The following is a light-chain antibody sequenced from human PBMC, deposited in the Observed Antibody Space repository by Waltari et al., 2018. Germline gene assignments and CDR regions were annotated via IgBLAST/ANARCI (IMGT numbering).Light chain of an antibody. CDR3: QQYDISPLT. CDR2: GGS. J-gene: IGKJ4*01. Sequence: EIVLTQSPGTLSLSPGERATLSCRASQTVRTTYLAWYQQKPGQAPTLLIYGGSRRATGIPDRFSGSGSGTDLSLTSSSLEPEDFAVYYCQQYDISPLTFGGGTKVEIK. CDR1: QTVRTTY. V-gene: IGKV3-20*01.